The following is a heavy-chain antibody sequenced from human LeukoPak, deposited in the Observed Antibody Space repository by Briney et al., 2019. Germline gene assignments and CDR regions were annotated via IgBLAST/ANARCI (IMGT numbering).Heavy chain of an antibody. CDR2: IYHSGST. CDR1: GYSISSGYY. J-gene: IGHJ4*02. CDR3: VRHHTYYGNFDY. Sequence: SETLSLTCTVSGYSISSGYYWGWIRQPPGKGLEWIGSIYHSGSTYYNPSLKSRVTISVDTSKNQFSLTLSSVTAADTAVYSCVRHHTYYGNFDYWGQGTLVTVSS. D-gene: IGHD4-17*01. V-gene: IGHV4-38-2*02.